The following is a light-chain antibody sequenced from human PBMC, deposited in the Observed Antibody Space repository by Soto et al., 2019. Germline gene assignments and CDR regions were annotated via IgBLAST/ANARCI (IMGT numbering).Light chain of an antibody. CDR3: QQSYSTLPVT. V-gene: IGKV1-39*01. J-gene: IGKJ5*01. CDR2: AAS. Sequence: DIHMTQSPSCMSSSVWDRVTITCRPSQSISSYLNWYQQKPGKAPKLLIYAASSLQSGVPSRFSGSGSGTDFTLTISSLQPEDFATYYCQQSYSTLPVTFGQGTRLEI. CDR1: QSISSY.